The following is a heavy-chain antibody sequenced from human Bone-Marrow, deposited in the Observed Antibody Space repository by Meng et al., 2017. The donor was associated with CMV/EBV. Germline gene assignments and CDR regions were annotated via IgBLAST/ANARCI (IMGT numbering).Heavy chain of an antibody. CDR3: VRAHYYDNSGHPNY. CDR1: GFIFSNYW. V-gene: IGHV3-74*01. J-gene: IGHJ4*02. Sequence: SGFIFSNYWIIWVRQAPGKGLVWVSRIKSDGSIINYADSVKGRFTISRDNAEKTLYLKMNSLRAEDTAVYYCVRAHYYDNSGHPNYWGQGTLVTVSS. CDR2: IKSDGSII. D-gene: IGHD3-22*01.